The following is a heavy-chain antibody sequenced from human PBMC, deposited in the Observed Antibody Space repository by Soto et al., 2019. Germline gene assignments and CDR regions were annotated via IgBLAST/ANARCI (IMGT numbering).Heavy chain of an antibody. CDR3: AKAGYSSSWYDVIFDY. J-gene: IGHJ4*02. D-gene: IGHD6-13*01. Sequence: PVGSLRLSCAASGFTFGSHAMSWVRQAPGKGLEWVSAISGSGGSTYYADSVKGRFTISRDNSKNTLYLQMNSLRAEDTAVYYCAKAGYSSSWYDVIFDYWGQGTLVTVSS. V-gene: IGHV3-23*01. CDR1: GFTFGSHA. CDR2: ISGSGGST.